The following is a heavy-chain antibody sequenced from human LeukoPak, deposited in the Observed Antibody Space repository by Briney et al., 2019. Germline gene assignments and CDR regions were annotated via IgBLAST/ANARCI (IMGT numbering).Heavy chain of an antibody. D-gene: IGHD4-17*01. J-gene: IGHJ4*02. CDR1: GFTFSSYA. CDR3: ATYTVTHYFDY. V-gene: IGHV3-30-3*01. Sequence: GGSLRLSCAASGFTFSSYAMHWVRQAPGKGLEWVAVISYDGSNKYYADSVKGRFTISRDNSKNTLYLQMNSLRAEDTAVYYCATYTVTHYFDYWGQGTLVTVSS. CDR2: ISYDGSNK.